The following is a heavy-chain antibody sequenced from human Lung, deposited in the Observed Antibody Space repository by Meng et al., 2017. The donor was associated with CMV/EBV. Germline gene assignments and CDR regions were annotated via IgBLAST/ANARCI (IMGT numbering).Heavy chain of an antibody. D-gene: IGHD3-16*01. V-gene: IGHV3-48*04. CDR1: GFTFSSYS. J-gene: IGHJ4*02. CDR2: ISSSSSTI. Sequence: GGSXRLSFSSSGFTFSSYSMNWVRQAPGKGLEWVSYISSSSSTIYYADSVKGRFTISRDNAKNSLYLQMNSLRAEDTAVYYCARAHYDYVWGSSLYYFDYWXQGTLVTVSS. CDR3: ARAHYDYVWGSSLYYFDY.